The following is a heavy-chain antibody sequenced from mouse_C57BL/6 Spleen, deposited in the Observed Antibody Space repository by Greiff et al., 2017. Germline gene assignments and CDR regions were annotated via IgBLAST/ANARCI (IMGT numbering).Heavy chain of an antibody. V-gene: IGHV1-80*01. D-gene: IGHD1-1*01. J-gene: IGHJ4*01. Sequence: QVQLQQPGAELVKPGASVKISCKASGYAFSSYWMNWVKQRPGKGLEWIGQIYPGDGDTNYNGKFKGKATLTADKSSSTAYMQLSSLTSEDSAVYCCAPFTVEDYAMDYGGQGTSVTVSS. CDR1: GYAFSSYW. CDR3: APFTVEDYAMDY. CDR2: IYPGDGDT.